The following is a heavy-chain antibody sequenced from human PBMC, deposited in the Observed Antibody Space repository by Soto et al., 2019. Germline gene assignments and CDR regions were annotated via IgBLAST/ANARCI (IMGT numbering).Heavy chain of an antibody. D-gene: IGHD2-21*02. CDR3: AGEKMRVVTANHYYYYGMDV. J-gene: IGHJ6*02. CDR1: GGTFSSYA. Sequence: GASVKVSCKASGGTFSSYAISWVRQAPGQGLEWMGGIIPIFGTANYAQKFQGRVTITADKSTSTAYMELSSLRSEDTAVYYCAGEKMRVVTANHYYYYGMDVWGQGTMVTVSS. CDR2: IIPIFGTA. V-gene: IGHV1-69*06.